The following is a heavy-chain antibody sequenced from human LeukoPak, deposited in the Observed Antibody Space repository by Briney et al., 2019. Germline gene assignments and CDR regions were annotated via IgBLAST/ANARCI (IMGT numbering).Heavy chain of an antibody. CDR3: ARVAGLSDAFDI. D-gene: IGHD2-15*01. Sequence: ASVKDSCKASGYTFTSYAMHWVRQAPGQRLEWMGWINAGNVNTKYSQKFQGRVTITRDTSASTAYMELSSLRSEDTAVYYCARVAGLSDAFDIWGQGTMVTVSS. CDR2: INAGNVNT. J-gene: IGHJ3*02. CDR1: GYTFTSYA. V-gene: IGHV1-3*01.